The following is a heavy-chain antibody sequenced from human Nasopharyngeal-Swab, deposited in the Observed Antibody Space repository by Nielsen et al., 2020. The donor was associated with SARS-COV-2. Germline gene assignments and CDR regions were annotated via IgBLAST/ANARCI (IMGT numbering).Heavy chain of an antibody. CDR3: AGGNSADH. Sequence: GESLKISCTASGFTFSTYAISWVRQAPGKGLEWVANIKEDGSEKYYVDSVKGRFTISRDNAKNSLYLQMNSLRAEDTAVYYCAGGNSADHWGQGTLVTVSS. CDR2: IKEDGSEK. J-gene: IGHJ4*02. D-gene: IGHD4-23*01. V-gene: IGHV3-7*03. CDR1: GFTFSTYA.